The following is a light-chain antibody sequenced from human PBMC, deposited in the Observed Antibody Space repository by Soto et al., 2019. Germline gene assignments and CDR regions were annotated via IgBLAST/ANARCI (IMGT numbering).Light chain of an antibody. V-gene: IGLV4-69*01. CDR3: QTWGSGIYWV. Sequence: QSVLTQSPSASASLGASVKLTCTLSSGHSSYAIAWHQQQPEKGPRYLMKLNSDGSHSKGDGIPDRFSGSSSGAERYLTISSLQSEDEADYYCQTWGSGIYWVLGGGTKLTLL. CDR1: SGHSSYA. CDR2: LNSDGSH. J-gene: IGLJ3*02.